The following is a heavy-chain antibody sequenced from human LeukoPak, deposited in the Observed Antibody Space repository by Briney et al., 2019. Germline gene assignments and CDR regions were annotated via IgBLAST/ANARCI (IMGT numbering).Heavy chain of an antibody. D-gene: IGHD3-10*01. V-gene: IGHV3-9*01. CDR2: ISWNSGSI. CDR3: AKALYGSDMDV. J-gene: IGHJ6*02. CDR1: GLTFHDYA. Sequence: GGSLRLSCAASGLTFHDYAMHWVRQAPGKGLEWVSGISWNSGSIGYADSVKGRFTISRDNAENSLYLQMNSLRADDTALYYCAKALYGSDMDVWGQGTTVIVSS.